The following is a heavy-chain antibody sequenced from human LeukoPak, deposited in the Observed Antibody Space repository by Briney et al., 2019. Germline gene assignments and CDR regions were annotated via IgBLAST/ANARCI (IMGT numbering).Heavy chain of an antibody. D-gene: IGHD6-19*01. CDR2: IYYSGST. Sequence: SETLSLTCTVSGGSISSYYWSWIRQPPGKGLEWIGFIYYSGSTSYNPSLKSRVTISVDTSKKQFSLKLRSVTAADTAVYYCARRAVDNSYYYYMDVWGKGTTVTVSS. CDR3: ARRAVDNSYYYYMDV. CDR1: GGSISSYY. J-gene: IGHJ6*03. V-gene: IGHV4-59*01.